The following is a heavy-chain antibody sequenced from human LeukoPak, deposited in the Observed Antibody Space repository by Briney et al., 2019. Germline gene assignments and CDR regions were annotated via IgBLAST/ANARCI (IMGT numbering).Heavy chain of an antibody. CDR1: GFTFGDYA. V-gene: IGHV3-49*04. Sequence: GGSLRLSCTASGFTFGDYALTWVRQAPGKGLEWVGFIRSKTYGGTPESAASVKGRFTISRDDSKSIAYLQMNSLKTEDTAVYYCCGYSSGWSGDYYFDYWGQGTLVTVSS. CDR2: IRSKTYGGTP. J-gene: IGHJ4*02. D-gene: IGHD6-19*01. CDR3: CGYSSGWSGDYYFDY.